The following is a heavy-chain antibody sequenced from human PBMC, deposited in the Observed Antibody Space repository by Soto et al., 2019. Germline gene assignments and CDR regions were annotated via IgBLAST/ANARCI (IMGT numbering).Heavy chain of an antibody. CDR3: ARAHEVAWFDS. CDR2: ITNRGTHT. J-gene: IGHJ5*01. CDR1: GFAFSSYT. D-gene: IGHD2-15*01. Sequence: EVQLVESGGGLVKPGESLRLSCAASGFAFSSYTMNWVRQAPGKGLQWVSSITNRGTHTYSADSVKGRFTISRDNDKNSLYLQMNNLRAEDPAIYFCARAHEVAWFDSWGLGTLVTVPS. V-gene: IGHV3-21*01.